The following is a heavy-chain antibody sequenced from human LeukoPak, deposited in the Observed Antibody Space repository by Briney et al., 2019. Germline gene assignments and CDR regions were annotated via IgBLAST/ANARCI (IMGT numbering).Heavy chain of an antibody. Sequence: GGSLRLSCAASGFTFSSYSMNWVRQAPGEGLEWVANIKQDGSEKYYVDSVKGRFTISRDNAKNSLYLQMNSLRAEDTAVYYCARPPYGSGSYYPFDYWGQGTLVTVSS. V-gene: IGHV3-7*01. CDR3: ARPPYGSGSYYPFDY. J-gene: IGHJ4*02. CDR2: IKQDGSEK. D-gene: IGHD3-10*01. CDR1: GFTFSSYS.